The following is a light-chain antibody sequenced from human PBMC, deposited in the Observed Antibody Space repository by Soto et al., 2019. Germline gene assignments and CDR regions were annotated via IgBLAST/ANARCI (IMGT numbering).Light chain of an antibody. CDR2: EVS. J-gene: IGLJ1*01. CDR1: SSVVESYNL. V-gene: IGLV2-23*02. Sequence: QSVLTQPASVSGSPGQSITISCTGTSSVVESYNLVSWYQQHPGKAPNLMIYEVSKRLSGVSNRFSGSKSGNTAFLTISGLQAEDEADYYCCSYAGSSTYVFGTGTKVTVL. CDR3: CSYAGSSTYV.